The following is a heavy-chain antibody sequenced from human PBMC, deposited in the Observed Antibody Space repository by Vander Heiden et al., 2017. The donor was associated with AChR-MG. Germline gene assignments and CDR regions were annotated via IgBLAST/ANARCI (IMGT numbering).Heavy chain of an antibody. CDR1: GGSITSGPYY. CDR2: ISDSGNT. V-gene: IGHV4-31*03. Sequence: QVQLQESGPGLVKPSQTLSLTCTVSGGSITSGPYYWSWIRHHPGKGLEWIGYISDSGNTYFNPSLESRLTISADTSKNQFSLKLSSVTAADTAVYFCARLLYEIRGYFDYWGQGILVTVSS. D-gene: IGHD3-22*01. J-gene: IGHJ4*02. CDR3: ARLLYEIRGYFDY.